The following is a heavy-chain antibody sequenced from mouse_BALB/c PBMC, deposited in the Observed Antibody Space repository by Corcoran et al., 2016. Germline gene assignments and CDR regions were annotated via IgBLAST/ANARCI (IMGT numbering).Heavy chain of an antibody. Sequence: QIQLQQSGPELVKPGASVKISCKASGYTFTDYYINWVKQKPGQGLEWIGWIYPGSGNTKYDEKFKGKGTLTIDTSYSTAYMQLSSLTSEDTAVYFCARMASDYDGLSFYAMDYLGQGTSVTVSS. CDR2: IYPGSGNT. V-gene: IGHV1-84*02. J-gene: IGHJ4*01. CDR1: GYTFTDYY. D-gene: IGHD1-2*01. CDR3: ARMASDYDGLSFYAMDY.